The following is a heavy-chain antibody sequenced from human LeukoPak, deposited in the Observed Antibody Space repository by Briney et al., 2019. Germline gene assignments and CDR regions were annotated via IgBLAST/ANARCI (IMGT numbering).Heavy chain of an antibody. CDR2: TYYRSKWYN. Sequence: SQTLSLTCAISGDSVSSNSAAWNWIRQSPSRGLEWLGRTYYRSKWYNDYAVSVKSRTTINPDTSKNQFSLQLNSVTPEDTAVYYCARVTRDSSSWTTDWFDPWGQGTLVTVSS. CDR3: ARVTRDSSSWTTDWFDP. V-gene: IGHV6-1*01. CDR1: GDSVSSNSAA. J-gene: IGHJ5*02. D-gene: IGHD6-13*01.